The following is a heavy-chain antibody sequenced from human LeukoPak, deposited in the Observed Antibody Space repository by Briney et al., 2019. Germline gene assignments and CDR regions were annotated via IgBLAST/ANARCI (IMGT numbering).Heavy chain of an antibody. Sequence: GASVKVSCKASGYLFINYGITWLRQAPGQGLECMGWISPYSGNTDYAQKLQGRVTMTTDRSTTTAYMELRSLGFDDTAVCYCARTSGVSVAGSPYYFDFWGQGTLITVSS. J-gene: IGHJ4*02. D-gene: IGHD6-13*01. CDR3: ARTSGVSVAGSPYYFDF. CDR1: GYLFINYG. V-gene: IGHV1-18*01. CDR2: ISPYSGNT.